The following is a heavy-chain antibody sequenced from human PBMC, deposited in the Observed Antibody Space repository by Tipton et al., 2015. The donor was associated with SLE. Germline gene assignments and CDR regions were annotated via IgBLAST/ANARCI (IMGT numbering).Heavy chain of an antibody. J-gene: IGHJ4*02. CDR2: IQSKSDGGTT. Sequence: SLRLSCAASGFTFNLAWMSWVRQAPGKGLEWVGLIQSKSDGGTTDYAAPVKGRFTISRDDSKKTVYLQMNSLKIEDTALYYCATVGGALMDLQYYFDSWGQGTLVTVSS. D-gene: IGHD4-11*01. V-gene: IGHV3-15*01. CDR3: ATVGGALMDLQYYFDS. CDR1: GFTFNLAW.